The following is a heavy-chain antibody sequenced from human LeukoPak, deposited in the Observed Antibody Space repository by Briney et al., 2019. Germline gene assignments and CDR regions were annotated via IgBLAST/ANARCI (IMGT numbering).Heavy chain of an antibody. D-gene: IGHD3-16*02. Sequence: PGRSLRLSCAASGFTFSSYGMHWVRQAPGKGLEWVAVISYDGSNKYYADSVKGRFTISRDNSKNTLYLQMNSLRAEDTAVYYCARGGPYDYVWGSYRYTNDYWGQGTLVTVSS. CDR3: ARGGPYDYVWGSYRYTNDY. CDR2: ISYDGSNK. CDR1: GFTFSSYG. J-gene: IGHJ4*02. V-gene: IGHV3-30*03.